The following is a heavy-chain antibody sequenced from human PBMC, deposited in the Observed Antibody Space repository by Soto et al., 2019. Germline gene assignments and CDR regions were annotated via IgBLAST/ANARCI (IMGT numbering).Heavy chain of an antibody. J-gene: IGHJ6*02. Sequence: QVQLVQSGAEVKKPGASVKVSCKASGYTFTSYGISWVRQAPGQGLEWMGWISAYNGNTNYAQKLQGRDTMTTDTATSTAHMELRDPGSDDTAVYYVAREGGGSTAARGVYYFCGMDVWGQGTTVTVSS. D-gene: IGHD6-6*01. CDR2: ISAYNGNT. V-gene: IGHV1-18*01. CDR3: AREGGGSTAARGVYYFCGMDV. CDR1: GYTFTSYG.